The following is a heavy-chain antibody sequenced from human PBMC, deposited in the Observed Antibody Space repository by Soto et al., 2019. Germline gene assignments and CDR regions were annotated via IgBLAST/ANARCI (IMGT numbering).Heavy chain of an antibody. CDR2: INPGGGSA. D-gene: IGHD6-19*01. CDR3: ARDTIGWSLNGLDV. V-gene: IGHV1-46*01. Sequence: QVDLVQSGAEVKKPGASVTISCKASGSAITRYYIHWVRQAPGRGLEWMGIINPGGGSASYAQKSQDRVQIDRTTSTGTVYMDVRSLRTEDTAVYYCARDTIGWSLNGLDVWGQGTTVNVSS. J-gene: IGHJ6*02. CDR1: GSAITRYY.